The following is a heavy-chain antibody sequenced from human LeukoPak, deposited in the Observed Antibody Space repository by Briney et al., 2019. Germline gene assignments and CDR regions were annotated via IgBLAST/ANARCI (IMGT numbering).Heavy chain of an antibody. CDR1: GFTFSSYA. V-gene: IGHV3-23*01. Sequence: GGSLRLSCAASGFTFSSYAMSWVRQAPGKGLEWVSAISGSGGSTYYADSVKGRFTISRDNSKNTLYLQMNSLRAEDTAVYYCARSRDGYKGVHGDFDYWGQGTLVTVSS. CDR3: ARSRDGYKGVHGDFDY. CDR2: ISGSGGST. D-gene: IGHD5-24*01. J-gene: IGHJ4*02.